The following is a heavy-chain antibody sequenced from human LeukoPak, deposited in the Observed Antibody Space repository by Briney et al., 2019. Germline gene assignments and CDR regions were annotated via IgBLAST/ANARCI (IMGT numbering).Heavy chain of an antibody. J-gene: IGHJ5*02. D-gene: IGHD3-10*01. CDR3: ARVRVTMVRGVTPGYNWFDP. Sequence: SETLSLTCAVYGGSFSGYYWSWIRQPPGKGLEWIGEINRSGSTNYNPSLKSRVTISVDTSKNQFSLKLSSVTAADTAVYYCARVRVTMVRGVTPGYNWFDPWGQGTLVTVSS. CDR1: GGSFSGYY. V-gene: IGHV4-34*01. CDR2: INRSGST.